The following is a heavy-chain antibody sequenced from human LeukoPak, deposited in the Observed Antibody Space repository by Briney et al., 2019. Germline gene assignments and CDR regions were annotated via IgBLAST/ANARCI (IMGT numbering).Heavy chain of an antibody. Sequence: KPSETLSLTCTVSGGSISSYYWSWIRQPPGKGLEWIGYTYYSGSANYNPSLKSRVTMSVDTSENQLSLRLSSVTAADTAVYYCARGGSRDGYNRPLDHWGQGTLVTVSS. CDR1: GGSISSYY. D-gene: IGHD5-24*01. J-gene: IGHJ4*02. CDR3: ARGGSRDGYNRPLDH. V-gene: IGHV4-59*01. CDR2: TYYSGSA.